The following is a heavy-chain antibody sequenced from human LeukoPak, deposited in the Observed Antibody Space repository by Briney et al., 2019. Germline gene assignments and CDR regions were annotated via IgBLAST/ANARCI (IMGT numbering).Heavy chain of an antibody. CDR3: ARDQFRRYYDSSGSANFDH. J-gene: IGHJ4*02. CDR1: GYTFTSYG. D-gene: IGHD3-22*01. V-gene: IGHV1-18*01. CDR2: ISAYNGNT. Sequence: GASVTVSCKASGYTFTSYGISWVRQAPGQGLEWMGWISAYNGNTNYAQKLQGRVTMTTDTSTSTAYMELRSLRSDDTAVYYCARDQFRRYYDSSGSANFDHWGQGTLVTVSS.